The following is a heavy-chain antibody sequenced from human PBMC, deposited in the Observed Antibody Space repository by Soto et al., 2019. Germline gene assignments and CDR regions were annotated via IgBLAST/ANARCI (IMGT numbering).Heavy chain of an antibody. Sequence: EVLLLESGGGLVQPGGSLRLSCAASGFTFSSYPMTWVRQAPGKGLEWVSSISGNSDAIFYADSVKGRFTTSRDNSRTTLYLQMNSLRAEDMAIYYCARILYSSQRDGVDVWGQGTTVTVSS. V-gene: IGHV3-23*01. CDR3: ARILYSSQRDGVDV. CDR2: ISGNSDAI. J-gene: IGHJ6*02. CDR1: GFTFSSYP. D-gene: IGHD2-8*01.